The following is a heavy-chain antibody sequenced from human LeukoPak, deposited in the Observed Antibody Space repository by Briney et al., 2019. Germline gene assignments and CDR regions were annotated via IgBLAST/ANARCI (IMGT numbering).Heavy chain of an antibody. Sequence: SVKVSCKASGYTFTSYYMHWVRQAPGQGLEWMGGIIPIFGTANYAQKFQGRVTITADESTSTAYMELSSLRSEDTAVYYCARSSGYVWYFDLWGRGTLVTVSS. CDR1: GYTFTSYY. J-gene: IGHJ2*01. CDR3: ARSSGYVWYFDL. CDR2: IIPIFGTA. D-gene: IGHD5-12*01. V-gene: IGHV1-69*13.